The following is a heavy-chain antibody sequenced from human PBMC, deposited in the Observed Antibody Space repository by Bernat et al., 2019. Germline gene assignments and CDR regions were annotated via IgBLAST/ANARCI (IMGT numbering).Heavy chain of an antibody. CDR2: ISSSSSYI. CDR1: GFTFSSYS. D-gene: IGHD2-21*02. CDR3: ARANCGGDCYFRTYPDY. J-gene: IGHJ4*02. V-gene: IGHV3-21*01. Sequence: EVQLVESGGGLVKPGGSLRLSYAASGFTFSSYSMNWVRQAPGKGLEWVSSISSSSSYIYYADSVKGRFTISRDNAKNSLYLQMNSLRAEDTAVYYCARANCGGDCYFRTYPDYWGQGTLVTVSS.